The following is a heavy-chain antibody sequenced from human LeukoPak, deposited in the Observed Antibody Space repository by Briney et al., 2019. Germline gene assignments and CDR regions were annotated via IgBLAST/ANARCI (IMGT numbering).Heavy chain of an antibody. D-gene: IGHD3-22*01. CDR2: INQHGSEK. CDR3: ARKNYYYDTSDAGWFDP. V-gene: IGHV3-7*04. J-gene: IGHJ5*02. CDR1: GFNFSRYW. Sequence: GGSLRLSCAASGFNFSRYWMTWVRQAPGKGLEWVANINQHGSEKSYVDSVKGRFTISRDNAKNSLYLQMNSLRVEDTAVYYCARKNYYYDTSDAGWFDPWGQGALVTVSS.